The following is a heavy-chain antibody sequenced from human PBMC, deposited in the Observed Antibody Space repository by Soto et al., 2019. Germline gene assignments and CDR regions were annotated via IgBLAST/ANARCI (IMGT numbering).Heavy chain of an antibody. CDR3: ARASRLRGSYYYYYGMDV. Sequence: SETLSLTCAVYGGSFSVYYWSWIRHPPGKGLEWIGEINHSGSTNYNPSLKSRVTISVDTSKNQFSLKLSSVTAADTAVYYCARASRLRGSYYYYYGMDVWGQGTTVTVSS. J-gene: IGHJ6*02. D-gene: IGHD3-16*01. CDR1: GGSFSVYY. CDR2: INHSGST. V-gene: IGHV4-34*01.